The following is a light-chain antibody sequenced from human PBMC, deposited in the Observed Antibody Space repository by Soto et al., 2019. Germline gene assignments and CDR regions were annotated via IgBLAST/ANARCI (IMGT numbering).Light chain of an antibody. CDR3: QPQNPWLST. V-gene: IGKV3-15*01. Sequence: VMGQRRAPQYGATGERSKLVCMASQSVSSNLAWYQQKPGQAPRLLIYGASTRATGIPARFSGSGSGTEFTLTISSLPSEAFAVYYRQPQNPWLSTCGQGNKGDIK. CDR1: QSVSSN. J-gene: IGKJ1*01. CDR2: GAS.